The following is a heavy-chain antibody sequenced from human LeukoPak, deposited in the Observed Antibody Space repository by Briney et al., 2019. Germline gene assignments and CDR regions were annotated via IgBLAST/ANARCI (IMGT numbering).Heavy chain of an antibody. CDR3: AKDFGTTGTYMSGGYFDY. V-gene: IGHV3-33*06. Sequence: GGSLRLSCAASGFAFSRSAMHWVRQAPGKGLEWVAVIWYDGSNEYYADSVKGRFTISRDNSKNTVYLQMNSLRAEDSAVYYCAKDFGTTGTYMSGGYFDYWGQGTLVTVSS. CDR1: GFAFSRSA. D-gene: IGHD4-11*01. J-gene: IGHJ4*02. CDR2: IWYDGSNE.